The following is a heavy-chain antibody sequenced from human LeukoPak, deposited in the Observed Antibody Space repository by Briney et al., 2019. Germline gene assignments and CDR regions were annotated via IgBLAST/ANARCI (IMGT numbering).Heavy chain of an antibody. CDR3: VRDTYYYDSSGPNSAAFDI. CDR2: ISYDGSNK. CDR1: GFTFSSYG. V-gene: IGHV3-30*03. D-gene: IGHD3-22*01. Sequence: GGSLRLSCAASGFTFSSYGMHWVRQAPGKGLEWVAVISYDGSNKYYADSVKGRFTISRDNSKNTLYLQMNSLRAEDTAVYYCVRDTYYYDSSGPNSAAFDIWGQGTVVTVSS. J-gene: IGHJ3*02.